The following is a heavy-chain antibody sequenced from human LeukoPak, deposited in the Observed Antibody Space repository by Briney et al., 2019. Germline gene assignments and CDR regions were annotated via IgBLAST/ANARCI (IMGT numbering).Heavy chain of an antibody. CDR3: HLVRGGGYFDY. Sequence: SETLSLTCGVYGGSFINYYWSCIRQSPGKCLEWIGEINHSGSTNYNPSLKSRFAMSVDTSKNQFSLKLSSVTAADTVVYYCHLVRGGGYFDYWGLGTLVTVSS. J-gene: IGHJ4*02. CDR1: GGSFINYY. V-gene: IGHV4-34*01. D-gene: IGHD3-10*01. CDR2: INHSGST.